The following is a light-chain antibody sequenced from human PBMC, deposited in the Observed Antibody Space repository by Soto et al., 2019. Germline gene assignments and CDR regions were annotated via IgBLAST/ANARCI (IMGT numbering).Light chain of an antibody. Sequence: DIQMTQSPSTLPASVGDRVTITCRASQSIDRWLAWYQQRPGKAPILLIYAASSLQSGVPSRFSGSGSGTDFTLTISSLQPEDCAIDFCQQANSFPITFGQGTRLEIK. CDR1: QSIDRW. J-gene: IGKJ5*01. V-gene: IGKV1-12*01. CDR3: QQANSFPIT. CDR2: AAS.